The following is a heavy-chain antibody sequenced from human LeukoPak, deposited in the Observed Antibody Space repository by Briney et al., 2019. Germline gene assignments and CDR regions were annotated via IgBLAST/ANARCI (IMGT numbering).Heavy chain of an antibody. CDR3: ARDNSVVPAA. D-gene: IGHD2-2*01. CDR1: GFTFSSYT. Sequence: GGSLRLSCAASGFTFSSYTLNWVRQAPGKGLEWVSSISGRSDYIYYADSLKGRFTISRDNAKNSVYLQMNSLRVEDTAVYYCARDNSVVPAAWGQGTLVTVSS. CDR2: ISGRSDYI. J-gene: IGHJ4*02. V-gene: IGHV3-21*01.